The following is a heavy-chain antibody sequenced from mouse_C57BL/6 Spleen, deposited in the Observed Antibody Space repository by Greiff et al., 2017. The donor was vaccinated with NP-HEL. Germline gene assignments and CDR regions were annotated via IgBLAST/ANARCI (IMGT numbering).Heavy chain of an antibody. CDR1: GYSITSGYY. CDR3: ARASNYVFAY. D-gene: IGHD2-5*01. J-gene: IGHJ3*01. CDR2: ISYDGSN. V-gene: IGHV3-6*01. Sequence: QSGPGLVKPSQSLSLTCSVTGYSITSGYYWNWIRQFPGNKLEWMGYISYDGSNNYNPSLKNRISITRDTSKNQFFLKLHSVTTEDTATYYCARASNYVFAYWGQGTLVTVSA.